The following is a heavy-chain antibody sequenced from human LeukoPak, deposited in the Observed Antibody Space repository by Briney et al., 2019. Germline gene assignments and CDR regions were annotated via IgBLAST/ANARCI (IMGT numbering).Heavy chain of an antibody. CDR1: GFTVSSNY. D-gene: IGHD3-22*01. J-gene: IGHJ4*02. CDR2: IYIGGSA. CDR3: ARKYYDSRGYSHY. Sequence: PGGSLRLSCAASGFTVSSNYMSWVRQAPGKGLEGVSVIYIGGSAYYSHSVKGRFSISSDNSKNTLYLRMNRLRAEDTAVYYCARKYYDSRGYSHYWGQGPLITVSS. V-gene: IGHV3-66*01.